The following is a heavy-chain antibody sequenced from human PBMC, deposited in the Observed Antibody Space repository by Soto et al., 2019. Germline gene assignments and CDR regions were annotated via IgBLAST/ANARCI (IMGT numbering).Heavy chain of an antibody. CDR3: ANLPLYGSGFDC. J-gene: IGHJ4*02. V-gene: IGHV3-9*01. D-gene: IGHD3-10*01. Sequence: EVQLVESGGGLVQPGRSLRLSCAASGFTFDDYAIDWVRQAPGRGVEWVAGISWNGASIGYADSVKGRFTISRDNSKNSLHLQMTSLRSEDTALYYCANLPLYGSGFDCWGQGTLVTVSS. CDR1: GFTFDDYA. CDR2: ISWNGASI.